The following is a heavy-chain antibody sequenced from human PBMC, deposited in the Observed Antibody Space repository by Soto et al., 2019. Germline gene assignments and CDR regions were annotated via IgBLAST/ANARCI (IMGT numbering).Heavy chain of an antibody. CDR1: GDSVSSNSAA. D-gene: IGHD6-6*01. CDR3: ARVGPPEYSSPRTSYYYYGMDV. CDR2: TYYRSKWYN. Sequence: PSQTLSLTCAISGDSVSSNSAAWNWIRQSPSRGLEWLGRTYYRSKWYNDYAVSVKSRITINPDTSKNQFSLQLNSVTPEDTAVYYCARVGPPEYSSPRTSYYYYGMDVWGQGTTVTVSS. V-gene: IGHV6-1*01. J-gene: IGHJ6*02.